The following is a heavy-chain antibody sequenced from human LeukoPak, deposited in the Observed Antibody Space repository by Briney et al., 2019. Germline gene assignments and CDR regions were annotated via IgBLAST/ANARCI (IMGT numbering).Heavy chain of an antibody. V-gene: IGHV3-74*01. CDR1: GFTFSSYW. D-gene: IGHD4-17*01. Sequence: PGGSLRLSCEASGFTFSSYWMHWVRQAPGKGLVWVSRINSDGSDRNYADSVKGRFTISRDNAKNTVYLQMNSLRAEDTAVYYCARDLREANNWGQGALVTVSS. J-gene: IGHJ4*02. CDR3: ARDLREANN. CDR2: INSDGSDR.